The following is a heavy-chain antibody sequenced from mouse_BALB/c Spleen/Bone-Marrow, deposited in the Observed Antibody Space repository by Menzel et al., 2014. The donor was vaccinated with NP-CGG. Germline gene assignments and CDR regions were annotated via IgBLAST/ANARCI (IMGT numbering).Heavy chain of an antibody. CDR3: RGGPWFAY. CDR1: RYSLTSYG. CDR2: IWGDGST. Sequence: VKLVESGPGKEEKEKRVKITKKVSRYSLTSYGVSWVRQPPGKGLEWQGVIWGDGSTNYHTALISRLSISKDNSKSQVFLKLNSQLTDDTATYYCRGGPWFAYWGQGTLVTVSA. J-gene: IGHJ3*01. D-gene: IGHD3-3*01. V-gene: IGHV2-3*01.